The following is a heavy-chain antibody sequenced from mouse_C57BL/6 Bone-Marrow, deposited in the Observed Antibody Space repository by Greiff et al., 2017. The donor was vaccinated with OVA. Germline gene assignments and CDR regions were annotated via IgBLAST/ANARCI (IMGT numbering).Heavy chain of an antibody. V-gene: IGHV1-69*01. CDR1: GYTFTSYW. CDR3: ARERITTVVATEAMDY. D-gene: IGHD1-1*01. CDR2: IDPSDSYT. J-gene: IGHJ4*01. Sequence: QVQLQQSGAELVMPGASVKLSCKASGYTFTSYWMHWVKQRPGQGLEWIGEIDPSDSYTNYNQKFKGKSTLTVDNSSSTAYMQLSSLTSEDSAVYYCARERITTVVATEAMDYWGQGTSVTVSS.